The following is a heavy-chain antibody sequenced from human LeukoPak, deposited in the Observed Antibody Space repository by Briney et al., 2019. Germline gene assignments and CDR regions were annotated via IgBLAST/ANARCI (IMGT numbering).Heavy chain of an antibody. V-gene: IGHV4-59*01. CDR1: GGSISGYY. D-gene: IGHD1-26*01. CDR2: IYYSGST. CDR3: ARDEADGRINY. Sequence: SETLSLTCTVSGGSISGYYWSWIRQPPGKGLEWIGYIYYSGSTNYNPSLKSRVTISVDTSKNQFSLKLSSVTAADTAVYYCARDEADGRINYWGQGTLVTVSS. J-gene: IGHJ4*02.